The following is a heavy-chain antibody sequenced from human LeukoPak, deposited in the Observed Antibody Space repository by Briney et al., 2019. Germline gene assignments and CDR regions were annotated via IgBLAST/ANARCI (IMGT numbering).Heavy chain of an antibody. V-gene: IGHV4-59*08. J-gene: IGHJ3*02. CDR3: AREYSSSSGRRAFDI. CDR2: IYYSGST. CDR1: GGSISGYY. D-gene: IGHD6-6*01. Sequence: SETLSLTCTVSGGSISGYYWIWIRQPPGKGLEWIGYIYYSGSTNYNPSLKSRLTISIDTSENQFSLKLSSVTAADTAVYYCAREYSSSSGRRAFDIWGQGTMVTVSS.